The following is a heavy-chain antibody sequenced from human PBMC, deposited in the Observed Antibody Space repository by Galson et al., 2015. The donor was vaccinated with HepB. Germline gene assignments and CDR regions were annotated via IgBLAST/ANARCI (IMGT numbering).Heavy chain of an antibody. CDR2: ISASGGGT. Sequence: SLRLSCAASGFTFDVYAMNWVRQAPGKGLEWVSGISASGGGTYYADPVKGRFTISRDNSKNTLYLQMNSLRAEDTAVYYCAKGGSYDLTWGSYRYAGYFQHWGQGTLVTVSS. D-gene: IGHD3-16*02. CDR3: AKGGSYDLTWGSYRYAGYFQH. V-gene: IGHV3-23*01. J-gene: IGHJ1*01. CDR1: GFTFDVYA.